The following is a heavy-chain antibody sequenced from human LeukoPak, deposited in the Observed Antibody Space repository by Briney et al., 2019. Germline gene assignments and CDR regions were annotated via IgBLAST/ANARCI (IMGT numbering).Heavy chain of an antibody. Sequence: GGSLRLSCAASGFTFSNYAMSWVRQAPGKGLEWVAVIWYDGNNKYYVDSVKGRFTISRDNSKNTLYLQMNSLRAEDTAVYYCARDHAFSPDYWGQGTLVTVSS. J-gene: IGHJ4*02. CDR1: GFTFSNYA. V-gene: IGHV3-33*08. CDR3: ARDHAFSPDY. D-gene: IGHD2/OR15-2a*01. CDR2: IWYDGNNK.